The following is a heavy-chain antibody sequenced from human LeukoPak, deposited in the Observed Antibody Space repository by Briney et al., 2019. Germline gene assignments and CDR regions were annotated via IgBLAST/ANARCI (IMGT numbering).Heavy chain of an antibody. CDR3: ANFRYQAALDY. D-gene: IGHD6-25*01. J-gene: IGHJ4*02. Sequence: GGSLRLSCAASGFTFSSYVMSWVRQAPGKGLEWVSAISGSGGSTYYADSVKGRFTISRNNSKNTLYLQMNSLRAEDTAVYYCANFRYQAALDYWGQGTLVTVSS. CDR2: ISGSGGST. V-gene: IGHV3-23*01. CDR1: GFTFSSYV.